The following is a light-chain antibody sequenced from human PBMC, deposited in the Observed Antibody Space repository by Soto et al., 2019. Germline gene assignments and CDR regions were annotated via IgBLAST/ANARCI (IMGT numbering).Light chain of an antibody. J-gene: IGKJ5*01. CDR1: QSFRGL. Sequence: EVVLAQNAVTLSWSPGERAKLSCRASQSFRGLLAWYQQKPGQAPRLLIYDAYNRATGIPPRFSGSGSGTDFTLTISSRDPEDPAVYYCQHRHMLPITFAQGTRLEIK. CDR2: DAY. CDR3: QHRHMLPIT. V-gene: IGKV3-11*01.